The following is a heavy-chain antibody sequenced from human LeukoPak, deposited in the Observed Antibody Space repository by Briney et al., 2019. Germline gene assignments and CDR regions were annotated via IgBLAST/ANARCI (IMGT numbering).Heavy chain of an antibody. CDR1: RVSISSSNYY. V-gene: IGHV4-39*01. D-gene: IGHD5-18*01. Sequence: PSETLSLTCTVSRVSISSSNYYSGWIRQSPGKGLEWIGSIHSSGNTYNNPALKTRVTMSVDTSNHQFSLRLSSVTAADTAVYYCARNPSRVDTAMVMGYWGQGTLVTVSS. CDR2: IHSSGNT. CDR3: ARNPSRVDTAMVMGY. J-gene: IGHJ4*02.